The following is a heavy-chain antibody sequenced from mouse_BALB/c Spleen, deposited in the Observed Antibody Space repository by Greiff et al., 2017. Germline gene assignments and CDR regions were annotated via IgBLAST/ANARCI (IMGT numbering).Heavy chain of an antibody. D-gene: IGHD2-1*01. J-gene: IGHJ3*01. CDR1: GYSITSGYY. CDR2: ISYDGSN. CDR3: ADGNYWFAY. V-gene: IGHV3-6*02. Sequence: EVQLVESGPGLVKPSQSLSLTCSVTGYSITSGYYWNWIRQFPGNKLEWMGYISYDGSNNYNPSLKNRISITRDTSKNQFFLKLNSVTTEDTATYYCADGNYWFAYWGQGTLVTVSA.